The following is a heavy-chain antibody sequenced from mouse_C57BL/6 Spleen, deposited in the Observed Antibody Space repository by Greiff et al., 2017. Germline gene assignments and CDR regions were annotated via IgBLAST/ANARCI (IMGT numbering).Heavy chain of an antibody. V-gene: IGHV1-39*01. J-gene: IGHJ1*03. CDR1: GYSFTDYN. D-gene: IGHD1-1*01. Sequence: VQLQQSGPELVKPGASVKISCKASGYSFTDYNMNWVKQSNGKSLEWIGVINPNYGTTSYNQKFKGKATLTVDQSSSAAYMQRTSLTSEDSAVYFCARGDSSRAWYIDVWGTETTVTVSS. CDR3: ARGDSSRAWYIDV. CDR2: INPNYGTT.